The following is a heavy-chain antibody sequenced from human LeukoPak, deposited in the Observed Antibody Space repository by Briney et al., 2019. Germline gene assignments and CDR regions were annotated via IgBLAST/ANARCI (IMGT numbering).Heavy chain of an antibody. V-gene: IGHV3-33*06. D-gene: IGHD1-14*01. J-gene: IGHJ4*02. Sequence: GGSLRLSCATSGFTFNTYGMHWVRQAPGKGLEWIAVVWSDGSNRFYADSVEGRFTISRDNSKNTLYLQMNSLRAEDTAVYYCAKSNTESQTTVGNWGQGTLVSVCS. CDR2: VWSDGSNR. CDR3: AKSNTESQTTVGN. CDR1: GFTFNTYG.